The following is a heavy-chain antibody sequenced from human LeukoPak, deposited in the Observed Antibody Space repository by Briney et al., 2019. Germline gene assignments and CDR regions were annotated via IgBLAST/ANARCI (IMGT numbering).Heavy chain of an antibody. CDR3: ARGPLVVVPAAMPNFDY. CDR2: INHSGST. CDR1: GGSFSGYY. J-gene: IGHJ4*02. Sequence: SETLSLTCAVYGGSFSGYYWSWIRQPPGKGLEWIGEINHSGSTNYNPSLKSRVTISVDMSKNQFSLKLSSVTAADTAVYYCARGPLVVVPAAMPNFDYWGQGTLVTVSS. V-gene: IGHV4-34*01. D-gene: IGHD2-2*01.